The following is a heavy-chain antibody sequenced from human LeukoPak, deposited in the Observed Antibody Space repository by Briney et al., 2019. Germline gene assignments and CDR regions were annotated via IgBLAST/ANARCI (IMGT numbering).Heavy chain of an antibody. D-gene: IGHD2-2*01. J-gene: IGHJ4*02. CDR3: ARSPTKRVPEDY. V-gene: IGHV4-39*07. CDR1: GGSISSRSYY. CDR2: INHSGST. Sequence: SETLSLTCTVSGGSISSRSYYWGWIRQPPGKGLEWVGEINHSGSTNYNPSLKSRVTISVDTSKNQFSLKLSSVTAADTAVYYCARSPTKRVPEDYWGQGTLVTVSS.